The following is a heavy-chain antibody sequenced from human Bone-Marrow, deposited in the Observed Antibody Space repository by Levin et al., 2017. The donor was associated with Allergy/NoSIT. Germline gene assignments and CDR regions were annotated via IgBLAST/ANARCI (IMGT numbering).Heavy chain of an antibody. D-gene: IGHD3-22*01. CDR1: GGSISSYY. CDR3: ARLVEDSSGYPFDY. CDR2: IYYSGST. J-gene: IGHJ4*02. Sequence: SQTLSLTCTVSGGSISSYYWSWIRQPPGKGLEWIGYIYYSGSTNYNPSLKSRVTISVDTSKNQFSLKLSSVTAADTAVYYCARLVEDSSGYPFDYWGQGTLVTVSS. V-gene: IGHV4-59*08.